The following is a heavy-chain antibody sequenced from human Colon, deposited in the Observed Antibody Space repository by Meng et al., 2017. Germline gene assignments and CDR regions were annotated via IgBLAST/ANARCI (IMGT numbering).Heavy chain of an antibody. Sequence: QVQLQESGPGLVKPSETLSLTCSVASVESMNNNYYYWGWIRQAPGKGLEWIGSVDYRGTSYYNPSLQSRVTISVDTSKNQFSLKLSSVTAADTAVYYCARWALRLGELSSDYWGQGTLVTVSS. CDR2: VDYRGTS. J-gene: IGHJ4*02. D-gene: IGHD3-16*02. V-gene: IGHV4-39*01. CDR3: ARWALRLGELSSDY. CDR1: SVESMNNNYYY.